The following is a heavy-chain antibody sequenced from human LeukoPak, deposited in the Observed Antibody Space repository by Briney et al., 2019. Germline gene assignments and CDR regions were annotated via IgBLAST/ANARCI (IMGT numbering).Heavy chain of an antibody. V-gene: IGHV4-39*01. D-gene: IGHD3-10*01. CDR2: IYYSGST. J-gene: IGHJ4*02. CDR3: ARSVGGYYGSGTGYYFDY. Sequence: WVRQPPGKGLEWIGSIYYSGSTYYNPSLKSRVTISVDTSKNQFSLKLSSVTAADTAVYYCARSVGGYYGSGTGYYFDYWGQGTLVTVSS.